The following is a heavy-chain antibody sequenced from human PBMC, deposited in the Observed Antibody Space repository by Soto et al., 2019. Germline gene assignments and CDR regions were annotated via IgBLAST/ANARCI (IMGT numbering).Heavy chain of an antibody. J-gene: IGHJ3*02. D-gene: IGHD1-20*01. CDR1: GGSVSSGNYY. CDR2: SYYTGST. V-gene: IGHV4-61*01. Sequence: SETLSLTCSVSGGSVSSGNYYWSWIRQPPGKGLEWIGYSYYTGSTNYNPSLKSRVTISVDKSKNQFSLKLSSVIAADTAVYYCARKQYNSPWGFDIWGQGTMVTVSS. CDR3: ARKQYNSPWGFDI.